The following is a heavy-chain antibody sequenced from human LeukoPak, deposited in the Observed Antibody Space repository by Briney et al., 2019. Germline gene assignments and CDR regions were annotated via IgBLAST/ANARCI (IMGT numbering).Heavy chain of an antibody. CDR2: IRYDGSNK. CDR1: GFTFSSYG. CDR3: ARDRDGYNSYFDY. J-gene: IGHJ4*02. Sequence: GGSLRLSCAASGFTFSSYGMHWVRQAPGKGLEWVAFIRYDGSNKYYADSVKGRFTISRDNSKNTLYLQMNSLRAEDTAVYYCARDRDGYNSYFDYWGQGTLATVSS. D-gene: IGHD5-24*01. V-gene: IGHV3-30*02.